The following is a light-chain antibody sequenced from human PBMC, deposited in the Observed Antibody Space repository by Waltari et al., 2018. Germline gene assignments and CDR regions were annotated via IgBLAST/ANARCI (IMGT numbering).Light chain of an antibody. Sequence: QSVLTQPPSASGTHGQRVTISCSGSSSNIGSNTVHWYQQLPGTAPKLLIYSNNQRPSGVPDRFSGSKSGTSASLAISGLQSEDEADYYCAAWDDSLNGWVFGGGTKLTVL. CDR3: AAWDDSLNGWV. CDR2: SNN. J-gene: IGLJ3*02. CDR1: SSNIGSNT. V-gene: IGLV1-44*01.